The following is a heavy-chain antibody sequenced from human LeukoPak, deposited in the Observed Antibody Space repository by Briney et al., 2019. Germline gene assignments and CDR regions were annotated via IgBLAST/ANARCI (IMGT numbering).Heavy chain of an antibody. V-gene: IGHV1-69*13. CDR2: IIPIFGTA. Sequence: ASVKVSCKASGGTFSSYAISWVRQAPGQGLEWMGGIIPIFGTANYAQKFQGRVTITADESTSTAYMELSSLRSEDTAVYYCAREKLGLRAFDIWGQGTMVTVSS. CDR1: GGTFSSYA. J-gene: IGHJ3*02. D-gene: IGHD3/OR15-3a*01. CDR3: AREKLGLRAFDI.